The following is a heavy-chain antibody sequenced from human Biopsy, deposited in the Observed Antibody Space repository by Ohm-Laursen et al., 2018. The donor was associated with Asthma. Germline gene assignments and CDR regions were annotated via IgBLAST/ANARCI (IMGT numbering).Heavy chain of an antibody. CDR2: IYYTGTT. CDR1: GGSISGFY. CDR3: ARWGSFGFDY. V-gene: IGHV4-59*12. J-gene: IGHJ4*02. D-gene: IGHD7-27*01. Sequence: SETLSLTCTVSGGSISGFYWSWIRQPPGKGLEWIGYIYYTGTTNYNPSLKSRVSISVDTSKNQFSLNLSSVTAADTAVYYCARWGSFGFDYWGQGTLVTVSS.